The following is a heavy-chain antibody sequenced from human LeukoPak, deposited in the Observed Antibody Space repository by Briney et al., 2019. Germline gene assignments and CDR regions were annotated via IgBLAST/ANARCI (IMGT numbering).Heavy chain of an antibody. CDR1: GFTFSSYA. CDR2: IRGSGGST. V-gene: IGHV3-23*01. Sequence: GGSLRLSCAASGFTFSSYAMSWVRQATGKGLEWVSAIRGSGGSTYYTDSGKGRFTISRDNSKNTLYLQMNSLRAEDTAVYYCAKGDYYGSGSRSYYMDVWGKGTTVTVSS. CDR3: AKGDYYGSGSRSYYMDV. D-gene: IGHD3-10*01. J-gene: IGHJ6*03.